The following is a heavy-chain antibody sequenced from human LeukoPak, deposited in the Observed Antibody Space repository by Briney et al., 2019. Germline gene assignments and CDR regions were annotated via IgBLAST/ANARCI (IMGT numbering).Heavy chain of an antibody. CDR2: IYSGGST. J-gene: IGHJ4*02. V-gene: IGHV3-66*02. Sequence: GGSLRLSRAASGFTVSSNYMSWVRQAPGKGLEWVSVIYSGGSTYYADSVKGRFTISRDNSKNTLYLQMTSLRAEDPAVYYCARDLTESNWGQGTLVTVSS. CDR3: ARDLTESN. CDR1: GFTVSSNY.